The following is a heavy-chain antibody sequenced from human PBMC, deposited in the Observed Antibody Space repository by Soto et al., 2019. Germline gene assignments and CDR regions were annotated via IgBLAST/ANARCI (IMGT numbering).Heavy chain of an antibody. J-gene: IGHJ4*02. Sequence: SLSSTCTVSGGSVSRGGYYWSWMRQHPGKGLEWIGYIYYSGSTYYNPSLKSRVTISVDTSKNQFSLKLSSVTAADTAVYYCARYDSTGYYVDYWGRGTLVTVSS. D-gene: IGHD3-22*01. V-gene: IGHV4-31*03. CDR3: ARYDSTGYYVDY. CDR2: IYYSGST. CDR1: GGSVSRGGYY.